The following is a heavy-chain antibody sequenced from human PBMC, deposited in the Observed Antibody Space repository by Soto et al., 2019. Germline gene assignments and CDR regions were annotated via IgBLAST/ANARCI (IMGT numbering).Heavy chain of an antibody. CDR1: GYTFTGYY. D-gene: IGHD6-6*01. CDR3: ATTGGYSSSSGDY. Sequence: ASVKVSCKASGYTFTGYYMHWVRQAPGQGLEWMGWINPNSGGTNYAQKFQGRVTMTRDTSISTAYMELSRLRSDDTAVYYCATTGGYSSSSGDYWGQGTLVTVSS. V-gene: IGHV1-2*02. CDR2: INPNSGGT. J-gene: IGHJ4*02.